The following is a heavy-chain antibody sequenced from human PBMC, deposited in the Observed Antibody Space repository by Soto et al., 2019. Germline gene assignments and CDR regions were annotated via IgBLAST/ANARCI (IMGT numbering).Heavy chain of an antibody. Sequence: EVQPVESGGGLVQPGGSLRLPCAGSGFTFSNYWMHWVRQAPGKGLEWVSRIDHDGPTDYADSVRGRFTISRDNAENTLYLQMNSLRSEDTAVYYCVRDSHGDYWGQGTLVTVSS. CDR3: VRDSHGDY. J-gene: IGHJ4*02. V-gene: IGHV3-74*01. CDR2: IDHDGPT. CDR1: GFTFSNYW.